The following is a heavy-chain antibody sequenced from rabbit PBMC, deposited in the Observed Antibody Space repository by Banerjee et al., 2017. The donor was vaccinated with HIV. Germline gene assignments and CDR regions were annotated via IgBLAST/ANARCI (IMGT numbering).Heavy chain of an antibody. D-gene: IGHD6-1*01. CDR3: ARGDTTHRGAGYAL. CDR2: IYTGSGNT. V-gene: IGHV1S45*01. CDR1: GFDFSSNA. J-gene: IGHJ4*01. Sequence: QEQLVESGGGLVQPEGSLTLTCKASGFDFSSNAMCWVRQAPGKGLEWIGCIYTGSGNTYYASWAKGRFTISKTSSTTVTLQMTSLTAADTATYFCARGDTTHRGAGYALWGPGTLVTVS.